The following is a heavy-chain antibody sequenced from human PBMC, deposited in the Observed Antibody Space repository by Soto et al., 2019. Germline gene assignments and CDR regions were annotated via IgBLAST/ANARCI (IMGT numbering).Heavy chain of an antibody. Sequence: QVQLQESGPGLVKPSQTLSLTCTVSGGSISSGGYYWSWIRQHPGKGLEWIGYIYYSGSTYYNPSFKCRVTISVDTSKNQFSVKLSSVTAADTAVYYCARGLAPIFYYGSGSTQFDYWGQGTLVTVSS. V-gene: IGHV4-31*03. CDR2: IYYSGST. D-gene: IGHD3-10*01. J-gene: IGHJ4*02. CDR1: GGSISSGGYY. CDR3: ARGLAPIFYYGSGSTQFDY.